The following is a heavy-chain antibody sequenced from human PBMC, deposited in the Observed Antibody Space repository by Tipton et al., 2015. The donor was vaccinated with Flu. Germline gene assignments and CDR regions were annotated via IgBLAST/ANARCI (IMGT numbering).Heavy chain of an antibody. CDR1: GGSFSGYY. J-gene: IGHJ6*02. CDR3: ARGAGGNSSPYYGMDV. V-gene: IGHV4-34*01. Sequence: TLSLTCAVYGGSFSGYYWSWIRQPPGKGLEWIGEINHSGSTNYNPSLKSRVTISVDTSKNQFSLKLSSVTAADTAVYYCARGAGGNSSPYYGMDVWGQGTTVTVSS. CDR2: INHSGST. D-gene: IGHD6-6*01.